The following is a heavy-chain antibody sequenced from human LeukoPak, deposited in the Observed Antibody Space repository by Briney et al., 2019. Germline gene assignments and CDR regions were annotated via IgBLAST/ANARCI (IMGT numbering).Heavy chain of an antibody. Sequence: KPSETLSLTCAVYGGSFSGYYWSWIRQPPGKGLEWIGEINHSGSTNYNPSLKSRVTISVDTSKNQFSLKLSSVTAADTAVYYCARERAHCSSTSCYGWFDPWGQGTLVTVSS. CDR1: GGSFSGYY. D-gene: IGHD2-2*01. J-gene: IGHJ5*02. CDR2: INHSGST. V-gene: IGHV4-34*01. CDR3: ARERAHCSSTSCYGWFDP.